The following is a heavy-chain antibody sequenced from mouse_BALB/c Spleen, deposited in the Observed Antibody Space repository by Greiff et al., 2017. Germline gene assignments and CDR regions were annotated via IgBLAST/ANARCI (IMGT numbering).Heavy chain of an antibody. CDR3: ARDRAPY. D-gene: IGHD6-1*01. V-gene: IGHV5-6-5*01. CDR1: GFTFSSYA. CDR2: ISSGGST. J-gene: IGHJ3*01. Sequence: EVQLVESGGGLVKPGGSLKLSCAASGFTFSSYAMSWVRQTPEKRLEWVASISSGGSTYYPDSVKGRFTISRDNARNILYLQMSSLRSEDTAMYYCARDRAPYWGQGTLVTVSA.